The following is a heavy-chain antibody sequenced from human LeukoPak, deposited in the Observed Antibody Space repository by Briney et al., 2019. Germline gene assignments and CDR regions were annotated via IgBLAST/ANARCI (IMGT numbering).Heavy chain of an antibody. CDR2: IYYSGST. CDR1: GGSISSSSYY. CDR3: ARLKTHSSSSYYFDY. Sequence: PSETLSLTCTVSGGSISSSSYYWGWIRQPPGKGLEWIGSIYYSGSTYYNPSLKSRVTISVDTSKNQFSLKLSSVTAADTAVYYCARLKTHSSSSYYFDYWGQGTLVTVSS. D-gene: IGHD6-13*01. J-gene: IGHJ4*02. V-gene: IGHV4-39*01.